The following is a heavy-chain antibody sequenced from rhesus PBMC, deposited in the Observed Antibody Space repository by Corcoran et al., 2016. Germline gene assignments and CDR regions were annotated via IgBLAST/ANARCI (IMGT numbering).Heavy chain of an antibody. CDR3: TRDLRIAAGLSGLDS. CDR2: MSESGGTI. V-gene: IGHV3-100*02. J-gene: IGHJ6*01. Sequence: DVQLVESGGGLVKPGGSLRLSCVASGFTFSSYEMHWVRQAPGKGLEWVSVMSESGGTIYYADSVKGRFTNSRDNAKNSLFLQMNSLRAEDTAVYYCTRDLRIAAGLSGLDSWGQGVVVTVSS. D-gene: IGHD6-13*01. CDR1: GFTFSSYE.